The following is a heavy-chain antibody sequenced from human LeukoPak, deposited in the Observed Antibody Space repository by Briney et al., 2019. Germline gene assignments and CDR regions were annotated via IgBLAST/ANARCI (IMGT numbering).Heavy chain of an antibody. V-gene: IGHV3-7*01. CDR3: ARAQTAGLDV. CDR1: GFTFSSYG. J-gene: IGHJ6*03. D-gene: IGHD1-14*01. CDR2: IKEDGSEK. Sequence: GGSLRLSCAASGFTFSSYGMSWVRQAPGKGLEWLANIKEDGSEKKYVDSVKGRFTISRDNAKNSLYLQMNSLRVEDTAVYYCARAQTAGLDVWGKGTTVTVSS.